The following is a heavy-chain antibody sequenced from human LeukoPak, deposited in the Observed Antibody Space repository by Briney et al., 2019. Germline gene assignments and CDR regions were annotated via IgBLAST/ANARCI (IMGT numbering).Heavy chain of an antibody. D-gene: IGHD4-17*01. CDR1: GGSFSGYY. CDR2: INHSGST. V-gene: IGHV4-34*01. J-gene: IGHJ4*02. Sequence: PSETLSLTCAVYGGSFSGYYWSWIRQPPGKGLEWIGEINHSGSTNYNPSLKSRVTISVDTSKNQFSLKLSSVTAADTAVYYCARVHDYGDYRIDYWGQGTLVTVSS. CDR3: ARVHDYGDYRIDY.